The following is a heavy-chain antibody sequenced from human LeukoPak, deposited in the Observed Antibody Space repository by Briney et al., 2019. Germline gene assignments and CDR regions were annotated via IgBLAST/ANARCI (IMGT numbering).Heavy chain of an antibody. CDR3: ASVAYSYDSSGYFVFDY. CDR1: GFTFSDYW. J-gene: IGHJ4*02. V-gene: IGHV3-7*02. CDR2: INQDGSDK. D-gene: IGHD3-22*01. Sequence: GGSLRLSCAVSGFTFSDYWMTWVRQAPGKGLEWVANINQDGSDKYYVDSVKGRFTISRDNAKNSLYLQMNSLSAEDTAVYYCASVAYSYDSSGYFVFDYWGQGTLVTVSS.